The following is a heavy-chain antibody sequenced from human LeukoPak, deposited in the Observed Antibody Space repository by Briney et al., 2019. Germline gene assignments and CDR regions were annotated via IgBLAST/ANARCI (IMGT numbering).Heavy chain of an antibody. V-gene: IGHV4-38-2*01. CDR2: ISHSGST. Sequence: QPSETLSLTCVVSGYSISSGYDWGWIRQPPGKGLEWIGSISHSGSTHYNPSLKSRVTISVDTSKNQFSLKLSSVTAADTAVYYCARGPDGYNSQYWGQGTLVTVSS. CDR3: ARGPDGYNSQY. CDR1: GYSISSGYD. J-gene: IGHJ4*02. D-gene: IGHD5-24*01.